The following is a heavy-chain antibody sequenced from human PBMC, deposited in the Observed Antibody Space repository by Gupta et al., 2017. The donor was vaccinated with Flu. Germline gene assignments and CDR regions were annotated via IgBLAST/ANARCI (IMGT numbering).Heavy chain of an antibody. CDR3: AKGVAPGGLYQYFHH. Sequence: EVQLVESGGGLVQPGRSLRLSCGASGFTFKDYAMHWVRQAPGKGLEWVSGISWNSGSTDYADSVKGRFTISRDNAKNSLHLQMNSLRAEDTALYYCAKGVAPGGLYQYFHHWGQGTLVTVSS. D-gene: IGHD1-1*01. CDR1: GFTFKDYA. V-gene: IGHV3-9*01. J-gene: IGHJ1*01. CDR2: ISWNSGST.